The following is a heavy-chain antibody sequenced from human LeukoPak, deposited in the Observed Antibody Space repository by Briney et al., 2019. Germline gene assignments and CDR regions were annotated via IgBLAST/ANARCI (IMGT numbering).Heavy chain of an antibody. J-gene: IGHJ4*02. V-gene: IGHV1-8*01. CDR3: ARSGSSSSFPLDY. D-gene: IGHD6-6*01. Sequence: ASVKVSYKASGYTFTSYDINWVRQATGQGLEWMGWMNPNSGNTGYAQKFQGRVTMTSNTSISTAYMELSSLRSEDTAVYYCARSGSSSSFPLDYWGQGTLVTVSS. CDR2: MNPNSGNT. CDR1: GYTFTSYD.